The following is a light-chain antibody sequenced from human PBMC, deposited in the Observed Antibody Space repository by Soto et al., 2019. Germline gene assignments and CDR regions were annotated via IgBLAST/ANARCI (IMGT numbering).Light chain of an antibody. CDR3: SSYTSSSTLYV. Sequence: QSVLTQPASVSGSPGQSITISCTGTSSDVGGYNYVSWYQQHPGKAPKLMIYDVSNRPSGVSNRFSGSKSGNTASLTISGLQAEDYADYYCSSYTSSSTLYVFGTGNKVTVL. V-gene: IGLV2-14*01. CDR2: DVS. J-gene: IGLJ1*01. CDR1: SSDVGGYNY.